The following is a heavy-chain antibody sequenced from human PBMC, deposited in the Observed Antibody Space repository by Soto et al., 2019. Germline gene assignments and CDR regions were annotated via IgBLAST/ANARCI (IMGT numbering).Heavy chain of an antibody. D-gene: IGHD5-12*01. Sequence: QVQLQQWGAGLLKPSETLSLTCAVYGGSFSGYYWSWIRQPPGKGLEWIGEINHRGSTNYNPSLKSRVTISVDTSKNQFSLKLSSVTAADTAVYYCARGEGYSGYDWDYWGQVTLVTVSS. J-gene: IGHJ4*02. CDR3: ARGEGYSGYDWDY. CDR1: GGSFSGYY. V-gene: IGHV4-34*01. CDR2: INHRGST.